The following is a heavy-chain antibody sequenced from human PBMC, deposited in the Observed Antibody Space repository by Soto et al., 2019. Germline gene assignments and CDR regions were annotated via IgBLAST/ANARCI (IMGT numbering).Heavy chain of an antibody. CDR3: ARVTWYHRYNYGCFDY. CDR2: IRYDGSKE. V-gene: IGHV3-33*01. D-gene: IGHD5-18*01. CDR1: GFTFSSYG. J-gene: IGHJ4*02. Sequence: PGGSLRLSCAASGFTFSSYGMYWVRQAPGKGLEWVAVIRYDGSKEYYADSVKGRFTISRDNSKNTLDLQMSSLRAEDTGVYYCARVTWYHRYNYGCFDYWGQGTQVTVSS.